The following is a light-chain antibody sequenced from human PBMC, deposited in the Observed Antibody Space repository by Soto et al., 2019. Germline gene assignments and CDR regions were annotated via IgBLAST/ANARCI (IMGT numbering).Light chain of an antibody. Sequence: DIQMTQSPSTLSASVGDRVTITCRASQSINSYLAWYQQKPGKAPKLLIYEASNLESGVPTRFSGSGSGRDFTLTISSLQPDYFANYYCQQSRDYPWTFGQGTKVDIK. J-gene: IGKJ1*01. CDR1: QSINSY. CDR3: QQSRDYPWT. CDR2: EAS. V-gene: IGKV1-5*03.